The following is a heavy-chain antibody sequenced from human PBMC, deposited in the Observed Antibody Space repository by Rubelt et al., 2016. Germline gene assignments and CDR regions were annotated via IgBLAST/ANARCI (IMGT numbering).Heavy chain of an antibody. CDR3: ARQRDSTYVFDY. D-gene: IGHD2/OR15-2a*01. CDR1: GFTFSTYS. J-gene: IGHJ4*02. CDR2: ISSSSSYI. Sequence: LRLSCAASGFTFSTYSMNWVRQAPGKGLEWVSYISSSSSYIYYVDSVKGRFTIYRDNTKNPLYLKMNSLSAEDTAVYYCARQRDSTYVFDYWGQGTQVTVSS. V-gene: IGHV3-21*01.